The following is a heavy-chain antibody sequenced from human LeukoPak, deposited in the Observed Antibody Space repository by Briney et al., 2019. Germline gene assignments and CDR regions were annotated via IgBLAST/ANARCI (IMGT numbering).Heavy chain of an antibody. Sequence: GGSLRLSCAASGFTVSSNYMSWVRQAPAKGLEWVSVIYSGGSTYYADSVKGRFTISRDNSKNTLYLQMNSLRAEDTAVYYCARVPSIAARRGVYYYGMDVWGQGTTVTVSS. V-gene: IGHV3-53*01. CDR1: GFTVSSNY. D-gene: IGHD6-6*01. J-gene: IGHJ6*02. CDR2: IYSGGST. CDR3: ARVPSIAARRGVYYYGMDV.